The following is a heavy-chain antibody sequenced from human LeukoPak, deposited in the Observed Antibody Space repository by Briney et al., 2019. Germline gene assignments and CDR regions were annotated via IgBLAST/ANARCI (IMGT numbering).Heavy chain of an antibody. Sequence: GGSLRLSCAASGFTFRDYWMHWIRHAPGKGLVWVSRIKGDGSHTIYADSVKGRFTISRDNAKNTLYLQMKSLRVEDTALYYCVRDWDHFDFDSWGQGTLVTVSS. V-gene: IGHV3-74*01. CDR2: IKGDGSHT. D-gene: IGHD1-26*01. CDR1: GFTFRDYW. CDR3: VRDWDHFDFDS. J-gene: IGHJ5*01.